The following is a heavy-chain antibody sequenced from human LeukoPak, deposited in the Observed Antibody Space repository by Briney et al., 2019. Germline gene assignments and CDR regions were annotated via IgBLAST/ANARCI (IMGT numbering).Heavy chain of an antibody. CDR1: GGTFGSYA. V-gene: IGHV1-69*05. D-gene: IGHD2-15*01. Sequence: ASVKVSCKASGGTFGSYAISWVRQAPGQGLEWMGGIIPIFGTANYAQKFQGRVTITTDESTSTAYMELSSLRSEDTAVYYCASVGYCSGGSCYPPDMYFDYWGQGTLVTVSS. CDR3: ASVGYCSGGSCYPPDMYFDY. CDR2: IIPIFGTA. J-gene: IGHJ4*02.